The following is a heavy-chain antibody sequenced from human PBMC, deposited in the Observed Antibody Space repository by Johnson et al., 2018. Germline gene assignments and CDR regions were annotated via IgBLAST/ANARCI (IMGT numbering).Heavy chain of an antibody. D-gene: IGHD4-17*01. CDR1: GFTLSGSA. Sequence: ERLQESGGGLVQPGESLKVSCVGSGFTLSGSAMHWVRPAPGKGLEWVGRITMQPPGYGTLYAASMKGRFVISRDNSKNTVYLEMSSLKNEDTAVYYCKGLRDDFHYWGQGTLVTVSS. CDR2: ITMQPPGYGT. V-gene: IGHV3-73*02. CDR3: KGLRDDFHY. J-gene: IGHJ1*01.